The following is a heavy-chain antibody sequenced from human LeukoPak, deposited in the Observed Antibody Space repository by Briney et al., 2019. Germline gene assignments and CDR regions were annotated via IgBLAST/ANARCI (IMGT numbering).Heavy chain of an antibody. CDR3: ARFILGAAAGFDY. CDR2: ISSGSTYK. D-gene: IGHD6-13*01. CDR1: GFTFSIYT. Sequence: GGSLRLSCAASGFTFSIYTMNWVRQAPGKGLEWVSSISSGSTYKYYADSVKGRFTISRHNSKNTLYLQMNSLRAEDTAVYYCARFILGAAAGFDYWGQGTLVTVSS. V-gene: IGHV3-21*04. J-gene: IGHJ4*02.